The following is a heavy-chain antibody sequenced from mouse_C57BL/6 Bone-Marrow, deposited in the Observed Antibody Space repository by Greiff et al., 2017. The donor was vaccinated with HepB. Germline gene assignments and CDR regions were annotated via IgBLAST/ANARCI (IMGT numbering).Heavy chain of an antibody. Sequence: EVQLKESGAELVRPGASVKLSCTASGFNIKDDYMHWVKQRPEQGLEWIGWIDPENGDTEYASKFQGKATITADTSSNTAYLQLSSLTSEDTAVYYCTRTYYGNYRFDYWGQGTTLTVSS. D-gene: IGHD2-1*01. J-gene: IGHJ2*01. CDR2: IDPENGDT. CDR1: GFNIKDDY. CDR3: TRTYYGNYRFDY. V-gene: IGHV14-4*01.